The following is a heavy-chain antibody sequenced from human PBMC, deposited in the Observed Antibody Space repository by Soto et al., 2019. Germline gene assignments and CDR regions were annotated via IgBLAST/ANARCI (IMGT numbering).Heavy chain of an antibody. CDR2: INHSGST. Sequence: SETLSLTCAVYGGSFSGYYWSWIRQPPGKGLEWIGEINHSGSTNYNPSLKSRVTISVDTSKNQFSLKLSSVTAADTAVYYCARINYYDSSGYLYYYYGMDVWGQGTSVT. V-gene: IGHV4-34*01. D-gene: IGHD3-22*01. J-gene: IGHJ6*02. CDR1: GGSFSGYY. CDR3: ARINYYDSSGYLYYYYGMDV.